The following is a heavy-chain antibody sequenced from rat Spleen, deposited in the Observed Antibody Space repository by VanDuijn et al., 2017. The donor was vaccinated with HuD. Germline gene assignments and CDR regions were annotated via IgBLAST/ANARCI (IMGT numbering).Heavy chain of an antibody. CDR3: ARDGQWFDY. V-gene: IGHV2-13*01. Sequence: EWMGVIWGNGNTNYNSALKSRPSISRDTSKTQVYLKMNSLQTEDTATYYCARDGQWFDYWGQGVMVTVSS. J-gene: IGHJ2*01. CDR2: IWGNGNT. D-gene: IGHD1-1*01.